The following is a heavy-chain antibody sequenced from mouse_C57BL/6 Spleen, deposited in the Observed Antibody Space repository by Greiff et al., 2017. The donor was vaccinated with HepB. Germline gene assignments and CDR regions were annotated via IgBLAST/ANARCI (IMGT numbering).Heavy chain of an antibody. V-gene: IGHV1-18*01. CDR3: ARKDGPFAY. J-gene: IGHJ3*01. CDR1: GYTFTDYN. D-gene: IGHD2-3*01. Sequence: EVQRVESGPELVKPGASVKIPCKASGYTFTDYNMDWVKQSHGKSLEWIGDINPNNGGTIYNQKFKGKATLTVDKSSSTAYMELRSLTSEDTAVYYCARKDGPFAYWGQGTLVTVSA. CDR2: INPNNGGT.